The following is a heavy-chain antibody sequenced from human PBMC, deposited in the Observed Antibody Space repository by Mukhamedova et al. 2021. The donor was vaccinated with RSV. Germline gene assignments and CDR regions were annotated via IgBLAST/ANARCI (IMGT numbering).Heavy chain of an antibody. CDR3: AKYGDYWFFDV. CDR2: ISYSGST. V-gene: IGHV4-59*13. J-gene: IGHJ2*01. Sequence: GKGLEWIGYISYSGSTNYNPSLRRRVTISLDTSKNQFSLRLTSVTAADTAVYYCAKYGDYWFFDVWCRGTLVTVSS. D-gene: IGHD4-17*01.